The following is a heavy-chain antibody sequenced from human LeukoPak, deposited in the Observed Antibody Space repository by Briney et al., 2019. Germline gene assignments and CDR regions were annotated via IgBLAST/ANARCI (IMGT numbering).Heavy chain of an antibody. CDR2: INHSGST. D-gene: IGHD6-13*01. CDR3: AMSYNNSWYAFDY. Sequence: SETLSLTCAVYGGSFSGYYWSWIRQPPGKGLEWIGEINHSGSTNYNPSLKSRVTISLDASQNQFSLRLSSVTAADTAVFYCAMSYNNSWYAFDYWGQGTLVTVSS. V-gene: IGHV4-34*01. J-gene: IGHJ4*02. CDR1: GGSFSGYY.